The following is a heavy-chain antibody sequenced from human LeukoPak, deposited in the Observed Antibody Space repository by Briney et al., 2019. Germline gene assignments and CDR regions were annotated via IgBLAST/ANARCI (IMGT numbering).Heavy chain of an antibody. D-gene: IGHD3-9*01. CDR3: ATAAILSN. CDR1: GFTFSTYE. V-gene: IGHV3-48*03. Sequence: GGSLRLSCAASGFTFSTYEMHWVRQAPGKGLEWVSYITSSGSTIYYADSVKGRFTISRDNAKNSLYLQMNSLRAEDTAIYYCATAAILSNWGQGTLVTVSS. CDR2: ITSSGSTI. J-gene: IGHJ4*02.